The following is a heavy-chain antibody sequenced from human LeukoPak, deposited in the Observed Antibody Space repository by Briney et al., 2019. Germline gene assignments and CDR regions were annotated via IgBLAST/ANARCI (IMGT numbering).Heavy chain of an antibody. V-gene: IGHV3-21*06. CDR1: GFSFSSYW. CDR3: ARWYSSGWYSDY. D-gene: IGHD6-19*01. CDR2: VSGTSEYI. Sequence: SGGSLRLSCAASGFSFSSYWMNWVRQAPGRGLEWVSSVSGTSEYIYYADSVRGRFTISRDNAKNTVYLQMNSLRAEDTAVYYCARWYSSGWYSDYWGQGTLVTVSS. J-gene: IGHJ4*02.